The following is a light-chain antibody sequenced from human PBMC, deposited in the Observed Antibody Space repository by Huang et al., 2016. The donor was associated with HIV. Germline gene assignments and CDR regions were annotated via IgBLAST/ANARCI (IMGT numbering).Light chain of an antibody. CDR1: QSVSSD. V-gene: IGKV3-15*01. Sequence: EIVMTQSPATLSVSPGERATLSCRASQSVSSDLAWYQQKPGQPPRLLIFGAYTRATGVPARFSGSGSGTEFTLTISSLQSEGFAVYYCQQYNNWPPTFGQGTKVEIK. J-gene: IGKJ1*01. CDR2: GAY. CDR3: QQYNNWPPT.